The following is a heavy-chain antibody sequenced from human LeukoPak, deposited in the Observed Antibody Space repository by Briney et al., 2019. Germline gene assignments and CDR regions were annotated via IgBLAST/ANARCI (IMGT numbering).Heavy chain of an antibody. CDR1: GFTFSNYA. CDR3: AKNTTVTMDY. Sequence: GGSLSLPCAASGFTFSNYAMSWVRQAPGKGLEWVLGISGSGGITYYADSVKGRFSISRDNSKNTLYLQMNSLRAEDTAVYYCAKNTTVTMDYRGQGTLVTVSS. CDR2: ISGSGGIT. J-gene: IGHJ4*02. D-gene: IGHD4-17*01. V-gene: IGHV3-23*01.